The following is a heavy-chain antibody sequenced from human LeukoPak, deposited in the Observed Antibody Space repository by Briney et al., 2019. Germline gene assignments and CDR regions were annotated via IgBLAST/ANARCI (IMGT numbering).Heavy chain of an antibody. V-gene: IGHV1-46*01. Sequence: RASVKVSCKASGGTFSSYAISWVRQAPGQGLEWMGIINPSGGSTSYAQKFQGRVTMTRDTSTSTVYMELSSLRSEDTAMYYCARGSTKVTGYCSSTSCYTNFDYWGQGTLVTVSS. J-gene: IGHJ4*02. CDR3: ARGSTKVTGYCSSTSCYTNFDY. CDR2: INPSGGST. D-gene: IGHD2-2*01. CDR1: GGTFSSYA.